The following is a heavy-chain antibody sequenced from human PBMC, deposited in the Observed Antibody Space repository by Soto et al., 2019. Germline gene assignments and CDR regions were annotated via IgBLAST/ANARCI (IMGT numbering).Heavy chain of an antibody. V-gene: IGHV3-7*04. CDR2: IKQDGSEI. CDR1: GFAFSSYW. CDR3: VRSSGWTGDY. J-gene: IGHJ4*02. Sequence: GGSLRLSCATSGFAFSSYWMNWVRQVPGKGLEWVANIKQDGSEINYVDSVRGRFTISRNNANSSLYLQMNSLRAEDTAVCYCVRSSGWTGDYWGQGILVTVSS. D-gene: IGHD3-10*01.